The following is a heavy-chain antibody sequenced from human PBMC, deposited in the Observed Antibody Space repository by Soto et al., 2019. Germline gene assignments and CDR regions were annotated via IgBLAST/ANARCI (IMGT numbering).Heavy chain of an antibody. Sequence: SETLSLTCTVSGGSISNYYWSWIRQPAGKGLEWIGRIYTSGNTNYNPSLKGRVTMSVDMSKNQFSLKLSSVAAADTAVYYWARDDNGDNGRAFDSWGQGTLVTVPQ. V-gene: IGHV4-4*07. CDR1: GGSISNYY. CDR3: ARDDNGDNGRAFDS. CDR2: IYTSGNT. D-gene: IGHD4-17*01. J-gene: IGHJ5*01.